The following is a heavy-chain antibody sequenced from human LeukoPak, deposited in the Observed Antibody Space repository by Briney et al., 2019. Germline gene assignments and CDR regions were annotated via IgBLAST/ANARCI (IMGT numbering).Heavy chain of an antibody. D-gene: IGHD3-16*01. CDR3: TTEGGKANFDY. J-gene: IGHJ4*02. CDR1: GFTFSSYA. CDR2: ISGSGGST. V-gene: IGHV3-23*01. Sequence: GRSLRLSCAASGFTFSSYAMSWVRQAPGKGLEWVSAISGSGGSTYYADSVKGRFTISRDDSKNTLNLQMNSLKSEDTAVYYCTTEGGKANFDYWGQEALVTVSS.